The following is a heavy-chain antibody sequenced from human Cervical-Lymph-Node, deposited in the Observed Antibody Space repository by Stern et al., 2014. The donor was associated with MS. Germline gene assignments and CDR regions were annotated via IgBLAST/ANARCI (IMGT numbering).Heavy chain of an antibody. D-gene: IGHD3-10*01. J-gene: IGHJ4*02. CDR3: ARVSGHGSGSHLDY. CDR2: LYSGDNK. V-gene: IGHV3-66*02. Sequence: EVQLVESGGALVQPGGSLRLSCAASGLSVSNNYVTWVRQAPGQGLEWFSVLYSGDNKYYADSVKGRFSISRDNSKNTFYLQMNSMRAEDTAVYYCARVSGHGSGSHLDYWGQGTLVTVSS. CDR1: GLSVSNNY.